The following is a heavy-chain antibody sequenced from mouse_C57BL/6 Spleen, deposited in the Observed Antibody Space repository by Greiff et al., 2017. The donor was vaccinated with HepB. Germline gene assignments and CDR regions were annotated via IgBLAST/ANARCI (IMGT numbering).Heavy chain of an antibody. Sequence: VQLQQSGAELVKPGASVKISCKASGYAFSSYWMNWVKQRPGKGLEWIGQIYPGDGDTNYNGKFKGKSTLTVDKSSSTAYMQLSSLTSEDSAVYYCATTAQARTYYFDYWGQGTTLTVSS. V-gene: IGHV1-80*01. J-gene: IGHJ2*01. CDR3: ATTAQARTYYFDY. D-gene: IGHD3-2*02. CDR2: IYPGDGDT. CDR1: GYAFSSYW.